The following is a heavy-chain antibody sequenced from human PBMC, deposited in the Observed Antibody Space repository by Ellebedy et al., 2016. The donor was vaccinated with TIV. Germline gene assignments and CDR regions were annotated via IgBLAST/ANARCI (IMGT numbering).Heavy chain of an antibody. CDR1: GFTFNSYW. CDR3: VRDGAYGDYSPGYYGMDV. Sequence: GGSLRLSCAASGFTFNSYWMSWVRQAPGEGLEWVANINQDRSRIYYVDSVKGRFTISRDNAKNSVYLRMDTLRVEDTAVYHCVRDGAYGDYSPGYYGMDVWGQGTTVTVSS. D-gene: IGHD3-22*01. CDR2: INQDRSRI. V-gene: IGHV3-7*03. J-gene: IGHJ6*02.